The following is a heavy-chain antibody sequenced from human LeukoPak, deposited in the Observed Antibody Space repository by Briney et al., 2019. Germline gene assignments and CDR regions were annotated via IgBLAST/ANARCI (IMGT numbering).Heavy chain of an antibody. V-gene: IGHV1-46*01. CDR1: GYTFTSYH. Sequence: ASVKVSCKKSGYTFTSYHMHWVRQAPGQGLEWVAIIKSTGDTTVYAQKFQGRVTVTRDTSTSTCYMDLSSLSSEDTAVYYCLREDAHTYYFDFWGPGTLVTVSS. CDR2: IKSTGDTT. J-gene: IGHJ4*02. CDR3: LREDAHTYYFDF. D-gene: IGHD2-2*01.